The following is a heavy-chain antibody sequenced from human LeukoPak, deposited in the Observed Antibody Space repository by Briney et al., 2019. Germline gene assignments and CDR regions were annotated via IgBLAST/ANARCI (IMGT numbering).Heavy chain of an antibody. CDR2: IIPIFGTA. V-gene: IGHV1-69*01. CDR3: ARDTRWPSGD. Sequence: SVKVSCKTSGGTFSSYAISWVRQAPGQGLEWMGGIIPIFGTANYAQKFQGRVTITADESTSTAYMELSSLRSEDTAVYYCARDTRWPSGDWGQGTLVTVSS. J-gene: IGHJ4*02. D-gene: IGHD5-24*01. CDR1: GGTFSSYA.